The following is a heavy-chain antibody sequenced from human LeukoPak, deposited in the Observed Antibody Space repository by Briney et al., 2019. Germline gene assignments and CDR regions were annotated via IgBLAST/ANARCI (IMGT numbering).Heavy chain of an antibody. V-gene: IGHV5-51*01. J-gene: IGHJ4*02. D-gene: IGHD6-13*01. CDR3: ARQGSYSSSWYNIDY. Sequence: GESLKISCKGSGYNFTNYWIRWVRQMPGKGLEWVGMIYPDDSDTRYNPSFQGQVSISADKTINTACLQWGSLKASDTAMYYCARQGSYSSSWYNIDYWGQGTPVTVSS. CDR1: GYNFTNYW. CDR2: IYPDDSDT.